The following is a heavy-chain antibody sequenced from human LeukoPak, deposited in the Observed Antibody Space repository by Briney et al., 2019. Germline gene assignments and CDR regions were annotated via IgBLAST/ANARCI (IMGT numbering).Heavy chain of an antibody. CDR3: RPKDSTYAGGD. J-gene: IGHJ4*02. CDR1: DFDFSDYI. CDR2: ISSSSSYI. V-gene: IGHV3-21*01. Sequence: GGSLRLSCEALDFDFSDYIMNWFRQAPGKGPEWVSSISSSSSYIYYADSVKGRFTISRDNAKNSLYLQMNSLRAEDTAVYYCRPKDSTYAGGDWGQGTLVTVSS. D-gene: IGHD2-8*02.